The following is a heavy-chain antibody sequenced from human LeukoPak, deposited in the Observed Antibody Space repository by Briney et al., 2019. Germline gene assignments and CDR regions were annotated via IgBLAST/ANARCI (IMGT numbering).Heavy chain of an antibody. CDR2: ISASADKT. V-gene: IGHV3-23*01. CDR1: GFTFSDFT. J-gene: IGHJ4*02. Sequence: GGSLRLSCAASGFTFSDFTMSWVGQAPGKGVEWVSAISASADKTYYADSVKGRFTISRDNSKGTLYLQMNSLRAEDTALYYCARDFYDSSGYYYDYWGQGTLVTVSS. D-gene: IGHD3-22*01. CDR3: ARDFYDSSGYYYDY.